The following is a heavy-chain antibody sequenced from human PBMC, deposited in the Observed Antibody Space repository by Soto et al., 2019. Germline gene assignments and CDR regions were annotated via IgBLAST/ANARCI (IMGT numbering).Heavy chain of an antibody. CDR2: VNAGNGDT. V-gene: IGHV1-3*01. J-gene: IGHJ3*02. CDR3: ARASSHHDGFDM. CDR1: GYTFSTYT. Sequence: QVQLVQSWAEVKKPGASVKVSCKASGYTFSTYTMHWVRQAPGQRCEWMGWVNAGNGDTRYSQKVQGRVTITRDTFATTGYMELSSLTSADTAVYYCARASSHHDGFDMWGHGTKVTVSS.